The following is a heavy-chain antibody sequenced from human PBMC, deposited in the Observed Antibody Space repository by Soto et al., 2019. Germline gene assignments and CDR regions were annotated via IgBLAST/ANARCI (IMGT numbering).Heavy chain of an antibody. J-gene: IGHJ4*02. Sequence: GASVKVSCKASGYTFTSYGISWVRRAPGQGLEWMGWISAYNGNTNYAQKLQGRVTMTTDTSTSTAYMELRSLRSDDTAVYYCARDFYYDFWSGYYRLDYWGQGTLVTVSS. CDR3: ARDFYYDFWSGYYRLDY. V-gene: IGHV1-18*01. CDR1: GYTFTSYG. CDR2: ISAYNGNT. D-gene: IGHD3-3*01.